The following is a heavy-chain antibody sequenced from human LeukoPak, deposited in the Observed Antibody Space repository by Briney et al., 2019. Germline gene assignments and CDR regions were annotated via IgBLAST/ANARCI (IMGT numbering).Heavy chain of an antibody. Sequence: GGSLRLSCAASGFTFSDYYMSWIRQAPGKGLEWVSYISSSSSYTNYADSVKGRFTISRDNAKNSLYLQMDSLRAEDTAVYYCARDRGLAVAGTAEFDYWGQGTLVTVSS. J-gene: IGHJ4*02. CDR3: ARDRGLAVAGTAEFDY. CDR1: GFTFSDYY. D-gene: IGHD6-19*01. V-gene: IGHV3-11*05. CDR2: ISSSSSYT.